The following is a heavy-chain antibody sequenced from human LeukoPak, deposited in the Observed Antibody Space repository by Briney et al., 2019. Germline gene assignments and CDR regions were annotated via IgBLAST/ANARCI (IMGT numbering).Heavy chain of an antibody. Sequence: SVKVSCKASGGTFSSYAISWLRQAPGQGLEWMGGIIPIFGTANYAQKFQGRVTITTDESTSTAYMELSSLRSEDTAVYYCARSHPAAAGDAFDIWGQGTMVTVSS. J-gene: IGHJ3*02. D-gene: IGHD2-2*01. CDR3: ARSHPAAAGDAFDI. CDR2: IIPIFGTA. V-gene: IGHV1-69*05. CDR1: GGTFSSYA.